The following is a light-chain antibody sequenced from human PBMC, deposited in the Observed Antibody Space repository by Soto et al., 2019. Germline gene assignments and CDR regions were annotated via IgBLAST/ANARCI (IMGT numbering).Light chain of an antibody. Sequence: EIVMTQSPATLAVSPGERAALSCRASQSVSSNFAWYQQKPGQAPRLLLYGASSRATGTPARFSGSGSGTEFTLPISSLQSEDFAVYYCQQYNNWPYTFGLGTKLEMK. CDR3: QQYNNWPYT. V-gene: IGKV3-15*01. CDR2: GAS. CDR1: QSVSSN. J-gene: IGKJ2*01.